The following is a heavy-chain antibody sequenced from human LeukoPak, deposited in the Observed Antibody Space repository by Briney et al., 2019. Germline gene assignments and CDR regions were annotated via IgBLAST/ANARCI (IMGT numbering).Heavy chain of an antibody. D-gene: IGHD1-26*01. CDR2: IYYSGST. CDR1: GGFISSYY. CDR3: ARARSFRDYFDY. J-gene: IGHJ4*02. Sequence: SETLSLTCTVSGGFISSYYWSWIRQPPGKGLEWIGYIYYSGSTNYNPSLKSRVTISVDTSKNQFSLKLSSVTAADTAVYYCARARSFRDYFDYWGQGTLVTVSS. V-gene: IGHV4-59*01.